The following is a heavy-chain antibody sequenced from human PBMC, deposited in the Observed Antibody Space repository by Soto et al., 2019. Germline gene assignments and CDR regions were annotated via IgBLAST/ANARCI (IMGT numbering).Heavy chain of an antibody. CDR2: ISYDGSNK. D-gene: IGHD6-13*01. CDR3: ARRAARYSSSWNFYYYYGMDV. CDR1: GFTFSSYA. Sequence: GGSLRLSCAASGFTFSSYAMHWVRQAPGKGLEWVAVISYDGSNKYYADSVKGRFTISRDNSKNTLYLQMNSLRAEDTAVYYCARRAARYSSSWNFYYYYGMDVWGQGTTVTVSS. V-gene: IGHV3-30-3*01. J-gene: IGHJ6*02.